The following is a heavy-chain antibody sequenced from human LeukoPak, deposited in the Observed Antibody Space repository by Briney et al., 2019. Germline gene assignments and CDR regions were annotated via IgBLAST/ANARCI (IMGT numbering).Heavy chain of an antibody. CDR1: GGSISSGGYY. J-gene: IGHJ4*02. CDR3: ARDGGGGPKDY. V-gene: IGHV4-30-2*01. D-gene: IGHD2-15*01. CDR2: IYHSGST. Sequence: SQTLSLTCTVSGGSISSGGYYWRWIRQPPGKGREWIGYIYHSGSTYYNPSLKSRVTISVDRSKNQFSLKLSSVTAADTAVYYCARDGGGGPKDYWGQGTLVTVSS.